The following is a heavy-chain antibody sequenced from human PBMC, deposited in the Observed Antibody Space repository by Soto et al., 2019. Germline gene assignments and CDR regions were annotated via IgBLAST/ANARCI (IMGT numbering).Heavy chain of an antibody. V-gene: IGHV1-24*01. CDR3: ASGSIEQWLDLFDP. D-gene: IGHD6-19*01. CDR2: FDPEDGET. J-gene: IGHJ5*02. CDR1: GYTLTELS. Sequence: ASVKVSCKVSGYTLTELSMHWVRQAPGKGLEWMGGFDPEDGETIYAQKFQGRVTMTEDTSTDTAYMELSSLRSEDTAVYYCASGSIEQWLDLFDPWGQGTLVTVSS.